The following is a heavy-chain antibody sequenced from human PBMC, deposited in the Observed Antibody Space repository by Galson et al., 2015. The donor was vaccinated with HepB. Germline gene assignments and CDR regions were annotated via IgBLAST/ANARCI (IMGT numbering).Heavy chain of an antibody. CDR3: ARVPATIKGIYYYYYGMDV. Sequence: SETLSLTCTVSGGSISSYYWSWIQQPPGKGLEWIGYIYYSGSTNYNPSLKSRVTISVDTSKNQFSLKLSSVTAADTAVYYCARVPATIKGIYYYYYGMDVWGQGTTVTVSS. D-gene: IGHD5-12*01. CDR2: IYYSGST. CDR1: GGSISSYY. V-gene: IGHV4-59*01. J-gene: IGHJ6*02.